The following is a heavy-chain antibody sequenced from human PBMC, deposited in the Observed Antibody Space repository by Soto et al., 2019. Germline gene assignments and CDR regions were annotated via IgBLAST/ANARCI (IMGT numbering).Heavy chain of an antibody. J-gene: IGHJ4*02. V-gene: IGHV1-69*02. D-gene: IGHD3-22*01. CDR2: IIPIVGIA. Sequence: QVQLVQSGAEVKKPGSSVKVSCKASGGTFSSYTISWVRQAPGQGLEWMGRIIPIVGIANYAQKFQGRVTITADKSTSTAYMELSSLRSEDTAVYYCASSYYDSSGSWGQGTLVTVSS. CDR3: ASSYYDSSGS. CDR1: GGTFSSYT.